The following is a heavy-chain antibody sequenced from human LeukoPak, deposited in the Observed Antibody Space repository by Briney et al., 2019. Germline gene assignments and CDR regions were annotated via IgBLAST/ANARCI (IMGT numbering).Heavy chain of an antibody. Sequence: SVKVSCKASGYTFTSYGISWVRQAPGQGLEWMGWISAYNGNTNYAQKLQGRVTMTTDTSTSTAFMELRSLRSDDTAVYYCASGATPRDYYYYYMDVWGKGTTVTVSS. CDR3: ASGATPRDYYYYYMDV. D-gene: IGHD1-26*01. V-gene: IGHV1-18*01. J-gene: IGHJ6*03. CDR1: GYTFTSYG. CDR2: ISAYNGNT.